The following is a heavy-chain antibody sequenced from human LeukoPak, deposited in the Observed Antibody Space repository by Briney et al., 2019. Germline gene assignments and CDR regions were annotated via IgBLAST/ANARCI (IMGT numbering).Heavy chain of an antibody. D-gene: IGHD6-13*01. CDR3: PRVYSSDWSGSYFDY. Sequence: PGGSLRLSCAASGFTFSSYAMSWVRQAPGEGLEWVGRSRNKANSYTTPNAASVKGRFTISSADSKSSLYLQINTLKTEDPSVYYCPRVYSSDWSGSYFDYWGQGTPVTVSS. V-gene: IGHV3-72*01. CDR1: GFTFSSYA. CDR2: SRNKANSYTT. J-gene: IGHJ4*02.